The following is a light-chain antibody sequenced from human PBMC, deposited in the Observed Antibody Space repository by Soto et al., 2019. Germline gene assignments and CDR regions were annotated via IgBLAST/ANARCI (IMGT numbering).Light chain of an antibody. CDR1: SSDVGDWNY. J-gene: IGLJ2*01. CDR2: DVS. Sequence: QSALTQPASVSGSPGQSITISCNGTSSDVGDWNYVCWYQKHPDKAPKLLIFDVSNRPSGVSSRFAGSKSGNTASLTISGLQVEDEADYFCSSFTAKNTVVFGGGTKVTVL. CDR3: SSFTAKNTVV. V-gene: IGLV2-14*03.